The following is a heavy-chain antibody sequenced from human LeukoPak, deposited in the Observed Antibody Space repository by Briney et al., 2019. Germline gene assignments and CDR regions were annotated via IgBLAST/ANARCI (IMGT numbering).Heavy chain of an antibody. V-gene: IGHV3-48*01. D-gene: IGHD6-13*01. Sequence: TGGSLRLSCAASGFTFSSYSMNWVRQAPGKGLEWVSFVSSGSSTIYYADSVRGRFTISRDNAKNSLYLQMNSLRAEDTAVYYCARMAGSWYVDFWGQGTLVTVSS. CDR1: GFTFSSYS. CDR2: VSSGSSTI. CDR3: ARMAGSWYVDF. J-gene: IGHJ4*02.